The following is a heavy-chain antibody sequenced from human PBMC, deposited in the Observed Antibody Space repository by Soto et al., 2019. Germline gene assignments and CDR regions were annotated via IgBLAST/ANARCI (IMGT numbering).Heavy chain of an antibody. CDR2: IWYDGSNK. D-gene: IGHD2-2*01. V-gene: IGHV3-33*01. CDR1: GFTFSSYG. J-gene: IGHJ1*01. Sequence: QVQLVESGGGVVQPGRSLRLSCAASGFTFSSYGMHWVRQAPGKGLEWVAVIWYDGSNKYYADSVKGRFTISRDNSKNTLYPQMNSLRAEDTAVYYCASSKGQYCSSTSCLEYFQHWGQGTLVTVSS. CDR3: ASSKGQYCSSTSCLEYFQH.